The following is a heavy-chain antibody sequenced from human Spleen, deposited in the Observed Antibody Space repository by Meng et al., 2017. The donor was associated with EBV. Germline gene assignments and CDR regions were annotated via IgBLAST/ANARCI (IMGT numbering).Heavy chain of an antibody. CDR1: GGTLTNYA. D-gene: IGHD3-10*01. Sequence: QVQLVQSGAEVKEPGSSVKVSCKASGGTLTNYAISWVRQAPGQGLEWMGGLIPMVGAPHYAQKFQGRVTIIADESTSTHSMELNSLRSEDTAMYYCASESGRGFTPDYWDPGTLVTVSS. J-gene: IGHJ4*02. CDR2: LIPMVGAP. CDR3: ASESGRGFTPDY. V-gene: IGHV1-69*01.